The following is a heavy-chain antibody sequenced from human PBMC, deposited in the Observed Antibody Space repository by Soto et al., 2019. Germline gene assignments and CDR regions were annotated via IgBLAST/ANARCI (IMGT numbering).Heavy chain of an antibody. CDR2: MSYDGSNK. D-gene: IGHD3-10*01. CDR3: AKDGGVVRGVIKVYYYDGMDV. CDR1: GFTFSSYG. Sequence: QVQLVESGGGVVQPGRSLRLSCAASGFTFSSYGMHWVRQAPGKGLEWVAVMSYDGSNKYYADSVKGRFTISRDNSKTTLYLQMNSLRAEDMAVYYCAKDGGVVRGVIKVYYYDGMDVWGQGTTVTVSS. J-gene: IGHJ6*02. V-gene: IGHV3-30*18.